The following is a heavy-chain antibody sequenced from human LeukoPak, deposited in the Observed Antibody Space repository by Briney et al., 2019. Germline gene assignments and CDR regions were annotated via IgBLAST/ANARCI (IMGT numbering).Heavy chain of an antibody. CDR1: GGSFSGYY. CDR3: ARGTIWSGYYYYYHYMDV. J-gene: IGHJ6*03. V-gene: IGHV4-34*01. Sequence: SETLSLTCAVYGGSFSGYYWSWIRQPPGKGLEWIGEIDHSGNTNYTPSLKSRVTISVDTSKNQFSLNLTSVTAADTAVYYCARGTIWSGYYYYYHYMDVWGKGTTATVSS. CDR2: IDHSGNT. D-gene: IGHD3-3*01.